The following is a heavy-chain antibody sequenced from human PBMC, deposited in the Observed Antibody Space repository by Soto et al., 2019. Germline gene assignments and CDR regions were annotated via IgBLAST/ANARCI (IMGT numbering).Heavy chain of an antibody. CDR2: MNPNSGNT. D-gene: IGHD6-13*01. CDR1: GYTFTSYD. Sequence: QVQLVQSGAEVKKPGASVKVSCKASGYTFTSYDXXXXXXXTGQGLEWMGWMNPNSGNTGYAQKFQGRVXMXXNTXIXTXXXXXXXLXXEDTAVYYCXRERAAAGSNWFDPWGQGTLVTVSS. J-gene: IGHJ5*02. CDR3: XRERAAAGSNWFDP. V-gene: IGHV1-8*01.